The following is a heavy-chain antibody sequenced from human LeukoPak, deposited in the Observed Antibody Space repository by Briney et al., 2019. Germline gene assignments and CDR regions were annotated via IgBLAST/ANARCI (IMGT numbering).Heavy chain of an antibody. V-gene: IGHV4-39*01. CDR3: AAAASYYFVS. Sequence: KPSGTLSLTCTVSGGSISSSSYYWGWIRQPPGKGLEWIGSIYYSGSTYYNPSLKSRVTISVDTSKNQFALKLSSVTAADTAVYYCAAAASYYFVSWGQGALVTVSS. D-gene: IGHD6-13*01. CDR2: IYYSGST. CDR1: GGSISSSSYY. J-gene: IGHJ4*02.